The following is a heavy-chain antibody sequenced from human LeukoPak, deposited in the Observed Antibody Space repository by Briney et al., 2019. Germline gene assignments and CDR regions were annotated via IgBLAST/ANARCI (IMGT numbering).Heavy chain of an antibody. CDR2: IYYTGTT. V-gene: IGHV4-59*01. D-gene: IGHD3-16*01. J-gene: IGHJ2*01. CDR1: GDPIRSSY. CDR3: ARRGGLNRGYWYFDL. Sequence: SETLSLTCTVSGDPIRSSYWSWIRQPPGKGLEWIGYIYYTGTTTYNPSLKSRVTISVDTSKDQFSLNLSSVTAADTAVYYCARRGGLNRGYWYFDLWGRGTLVTVSS.